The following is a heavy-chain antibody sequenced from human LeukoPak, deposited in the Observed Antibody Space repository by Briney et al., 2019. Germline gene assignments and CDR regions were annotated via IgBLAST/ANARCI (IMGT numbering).Heavy chain of an antibody. J-gene: IGHJ4*02. CDR1: GGSISSGGYY. D-gene: IGHD3-22*01. Sequence: SETLSLTCTVSGGSISSGGYYWSWIRQHPGKGLEWIGYIYYSGSTNYNPSLKSRVTISVDTSKNQFSLKLSSVTAADTAVYYCARESDSSGSYDYWGQGTLVTVSS. V-gene: IGHV4-61*08. CDR3: ARESDSSGSYDY. CDR2: IYYSGST.